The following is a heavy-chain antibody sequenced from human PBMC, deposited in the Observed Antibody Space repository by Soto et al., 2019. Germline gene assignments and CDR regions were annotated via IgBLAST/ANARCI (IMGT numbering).Heavy chain of an antibody. CDR3: ARVSSYMVVVPDYGMDV. CDR1: GYNFISQG. V-gene: IGHV1-18*01. J-gene: IGHJ6*02. CDR2: ISGKNGNT. D-gene: IGHD2-15*01. Sequence: QVQLVQSGVEVKKHGASVKVSCKACGYNFISQGIIWLRQAPGQGVEWMGWISGKNGNTNYAQKLQGRVTLTTTTAPSTDHMELRSLRSDDTAGYYCARVSSYMVVVPDYGMDVWGQGTTVTVSS.